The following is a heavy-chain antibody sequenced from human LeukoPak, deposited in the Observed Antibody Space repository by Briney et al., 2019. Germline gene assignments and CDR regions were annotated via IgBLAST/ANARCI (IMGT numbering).Heavy chain of an antibody. J-gene: IGHJ6*03. Sequence: SETLSLTCAVSGGTFSGYYWTWIRQTPDKGLEWIGEMNPSGSTNYNPSLKSRVTISVDTSKNQFSLELSSVTAADTAVYYCARGRQDVTMIVVVMTAVSYYLDVWGKGTTVTVS. CDR2: MNPSGST. CDR1: GGTFSGYY. D-gene: IGHD3-22*01. V-gene: IGHV4-34*01. CDR3: ARGRQDVTMIVVVMTAVSYYLDV.